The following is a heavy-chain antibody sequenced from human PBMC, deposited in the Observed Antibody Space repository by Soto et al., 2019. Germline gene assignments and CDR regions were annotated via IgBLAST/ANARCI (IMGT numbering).Heavy chain of an antibody. CDR2: IYYSENT. CDR1: GGSISSSSNH. CDR3: ATHPPYGPLDH. D-gene: IGHD4-17*01. V-gene: IGHV4-39*01. J-gene: IGHJ4*02. Sequence: QLQLQESGPGLVKPSETLSLTCTVSGGSISSSSNHWGWIRQPPGKGLEWIGNIYYSENTYYNPSLKSQVTISVDTSRNQLSLRLTSVTAADTAVYYCATHPPYGPLDHWGQGTLVTVSS.